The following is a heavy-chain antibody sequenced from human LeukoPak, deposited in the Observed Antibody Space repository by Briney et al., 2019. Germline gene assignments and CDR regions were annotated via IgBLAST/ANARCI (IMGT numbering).Heavy chain of an antibody. CDR2: IYYSGST. J-gene: IGHJ6*04. V-gene: IGHV4-59*12. CDR3: ARGGYCSSTSCGDV. D-gene: IGHD2-2*01. CDR1: GGSISSYY. Sequence: PSETLSLTCTVSGGSISSYYWSWIRQPPGKGLEWIGYIYYSGSTNYNPSLKSRVTISVDTSKNQFSLKLSSVTAADTAVYYCARGGYCSSTSCGDVWGKGTTVTVSS.